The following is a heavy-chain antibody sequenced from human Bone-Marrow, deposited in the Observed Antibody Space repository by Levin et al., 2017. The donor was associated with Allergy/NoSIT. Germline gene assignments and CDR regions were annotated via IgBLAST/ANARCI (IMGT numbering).Heavy chain of an antibody. J-gene: IGHJ5*02. CDR3: ARDNRRRIDYDSGFHWP. D-gene: IGHD3-10*01. CDR1: GFTLSGYY. Sequence: GESLKISCKASGFTLSGYYIHWVRQAPGQGLEWMGWINPNNGDTNYSQKFQGRVTMTRDTSLMTAFMELTRLTSDDTAVYYCARDNRRRIDYDSGFHWPWGQGTLVTVSS. V-gene: IGHV1-2*02. CDR2: INPNNGDT.